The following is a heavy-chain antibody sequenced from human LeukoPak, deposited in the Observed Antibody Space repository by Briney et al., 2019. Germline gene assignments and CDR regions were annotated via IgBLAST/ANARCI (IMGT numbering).Heavy chain of an antibody. CDR1: GFTFSSYW. CDR3: ARAPELHNYYDSSGYFDY. D-gene: IGHD3-22*01. J-gene: IGHJ4*02. Sequence: PGGSLRLSCAASGFTFSSYWMSWVRQAPGKGLEWVANIKQDGSEKYYVDSVKGRFTISRDNSKNTLYLQMNSLRAEDTAVYYCARAPELHNYYDSSGYFDYWGQGTLVTVSS. V-gene: IGHV3-7*01. CDR2: IKQDGSEK.